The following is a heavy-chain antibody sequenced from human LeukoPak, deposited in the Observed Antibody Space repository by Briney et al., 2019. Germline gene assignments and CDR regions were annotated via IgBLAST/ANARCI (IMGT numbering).Heavy chain of an antibody. CDR3: ARHYGP. D-gene: IGHD3-16*01. Sequence: SETLSLTCDVYGGSFSGYYWSWIRQPPGKGLEWIGYIYYSGSTNYNPSLKSRVTISVDTSKNQFSLKLSSVTAADTAVYYCARHYGPWGQGTLVTVSS. V-gene: IGHV4-59*01. J-gene: IGHJ4*02. CDR2: IYYSGST. CDR1: GGSFSGYY.